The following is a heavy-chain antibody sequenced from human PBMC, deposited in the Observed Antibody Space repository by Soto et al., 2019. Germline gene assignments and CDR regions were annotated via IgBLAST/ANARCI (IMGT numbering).Heavy chain of an antibody. CDR1: GYTFTSFG. D-gene: IGHD2-8*02. CDR2: ISAKNDDT. Sequence: ASVKVSCKASGYTFTSFGINWVRQAPGQGLEWMGWISAKNDDTKYAQKIQGRVTMTTDTSTSTAYMELRSLRSDDTAVYYCARKGRFCTGGVCYSNWFDHWGPGTLVTVSS. V-gene: IGHV1-18*04. CDR3: ARKGRFCTGGVCYSNWFDH. J-gene: IGHJ5*02.